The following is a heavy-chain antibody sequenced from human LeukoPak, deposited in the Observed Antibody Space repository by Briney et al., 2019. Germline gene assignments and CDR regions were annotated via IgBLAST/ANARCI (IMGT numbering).Heavy chain of an antibody. CDR1: GFTFSIHW. V-gene: IGHV3-74*01. J-gene: IGHJ4*02. CDR2: INSDGSII. Sequence: SGGSLRLSCAASGFTFSIHWMHWVRQAPGKGPMWISRINSDGSIITYADSVKGRFTISRDNAKNTLYLQMNFLRVEDMAVYYCVRALSGTDDYWGQGTLVTVSS. CDR3: VRALSGTDDY. D-gene: IGHD2-15*01.